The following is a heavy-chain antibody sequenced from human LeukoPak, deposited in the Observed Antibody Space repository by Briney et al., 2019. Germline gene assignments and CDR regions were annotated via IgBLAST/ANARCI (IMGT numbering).Heavy chain of an antibody. J-gene: IGHJ4*02. CDR2: ISGSGGST. CDR1: GFTFSSYA. V-gene: IGHV3-23*01. Sequence: GGSLRLSCAASGFTFSSYAMSWVRQAPGKGLEWVSAISGSGGSTYYADSVKGRFTISRDNSKNTLYLQMNSLRAEDTAVYNCAAGRGVITIDYWGQGTLVTVSS. D-gene: IGHD3-10*01. CDR3: AAGRGVITIDY.